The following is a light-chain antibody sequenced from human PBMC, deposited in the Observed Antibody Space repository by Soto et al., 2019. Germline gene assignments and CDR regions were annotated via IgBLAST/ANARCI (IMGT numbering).Light chain of an antibody. CDR2: AAS. J-gene: IGKJ2*01. CDR1: QSISSY. V-gene: IGKV1-39*01. CDR3: QQSYSTPPMHP. Sequence: DIQMTQSPSSLSASVGDRVTITCRASQSISSYLNWYQQKPGKAPKLLIYAASSLQSGVPSRFSGSGSGTDFTLTISNLQPEDFATYYCQQSYSTPPMHPFGQGTKLEIK.